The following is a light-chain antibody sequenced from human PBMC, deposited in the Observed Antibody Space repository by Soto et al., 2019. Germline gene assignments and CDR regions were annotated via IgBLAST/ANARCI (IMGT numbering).Light chain of an antibody. CDR2: HTS. Sequence: EIVLTQSPATLSLSPGERATLSCRVSQSVSTYLAWYQQKPGQAPRLLIYHTSNRATGIPARFSGSGSGTDFTLTISSLEPEDFAVYYCQQRSNWPPITFGQGTRLEIK. V-gene: IGKV3-11*01. CDR1: QSVSTY. J-gene: IGKJ5*01. CDR3: QQRSNWPPIT.